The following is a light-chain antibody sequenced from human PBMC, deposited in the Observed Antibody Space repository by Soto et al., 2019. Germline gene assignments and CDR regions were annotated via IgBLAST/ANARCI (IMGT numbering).Light chain of an antibody. CDR3: HQSYSVPIT. CDR1: LSISNY. Sequence: DIQMTQSPSSLSASVGDRVTITCRASLSISNYLNWYQHKPGKAPKLLIYDAASLHSGVPSRFSGSGYGKDFTLTISSMQPADFATYYCHQSYSVPITFGQVTRLEIK. V-gene: IGKV1-39*01. J-gene: IGKJ5*01. CDR2: DAA.